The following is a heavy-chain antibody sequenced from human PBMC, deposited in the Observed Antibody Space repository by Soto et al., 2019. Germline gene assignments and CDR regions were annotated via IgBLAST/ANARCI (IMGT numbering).Heavy chain of an antibody. CDR2: IGGGTDYI. V-gene: IGHV3-21*01. J-gene: IGHJ4*02. CDR1: GFTFNIYS. CDR3: ARGLPFDY. Sequence: EVQVAESGGGLVKPGGSLRLSCAASGFTFNIYSMNWVRQAPGRGLEWVASIGGGTDYISYADSVKGRFTISRDNIKKSMYLEMNNLRAEDTAVYYCARGLPFDYWGQGTLVTVSS.